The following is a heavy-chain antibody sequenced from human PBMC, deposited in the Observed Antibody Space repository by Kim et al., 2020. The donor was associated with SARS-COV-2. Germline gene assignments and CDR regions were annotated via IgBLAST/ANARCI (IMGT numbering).Heavy chain of an antibody. CDR2: ISSSSSTI. J-gene: IGHJ4*02. CDR1: GFTFSSYS. D-gene: IGHD3-9*01. Sequence: GGSLRLSCAASGFTFSSYSMNWVRQAPGKGLEWVSYISSSSSTIYYADSVKGRFTISRDNAKNSLYLQMNSLRDEDTAVYYCARESRYFDWLLSSSFDYWGPGTLVTVSS. V-gene: IGHV3-48*02. CDR3: ARESRYFDWLLSSSFDY.